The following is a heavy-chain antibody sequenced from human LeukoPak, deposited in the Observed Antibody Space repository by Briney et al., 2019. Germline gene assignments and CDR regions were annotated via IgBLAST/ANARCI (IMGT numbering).Heavy chain of an antibody. V-gene: IGHV3-21*04. CDR3: ARDRGGGFDLAFFDH. CDR1: GFTFSTYA. J-gene: IGHJ4*02. Sequence: GGFLRLSCVGAGFTFSTYAMNWVRQAPGKRLEWVSSISRGSTYIYYADSLRGRVTISRDDAENSLYLQMNSLRAEDTAVYFCARDRGGGFDLAFFDHWGQGTLVTVSS. CDR2: ISRGSTYI. D-gene: IGHD5-12*01.